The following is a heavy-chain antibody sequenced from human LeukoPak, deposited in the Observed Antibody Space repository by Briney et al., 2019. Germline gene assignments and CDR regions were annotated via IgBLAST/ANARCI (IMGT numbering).Heavy chain of an antibody. CDR3: ARRGYYYGSGSYYIDAFDI. J-gene: IGHJ3*02. D-gene: IGHD3-10*01. CDR1: GYSFTSYW. Sequence: GESLKISCKGSGYSFTSYWIGWVRQMPGKGLEWIGIIYPGDSDTRFSPSFQGQVTISADKSISTAYLQWSSLKASDTAMCYCARRGYYYGSGSYYIDAFDIWGQGTMVTVSS. V-gene: IGHV5-51*01. CDR2: IYPGDSDT.